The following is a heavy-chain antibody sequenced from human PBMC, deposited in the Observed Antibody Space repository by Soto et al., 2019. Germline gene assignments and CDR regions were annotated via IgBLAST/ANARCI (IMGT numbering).Heavy chain of an antibody. CDR1: GFGFSNSW. CDR3: ACASS. CDR2: ISPDGSGK. J-gene: IGHJ4*02. V-gene: IGHV3-7*01. Sequence: GGSLRLSCAASGFGFSNSWMSWVRQAPGKELEWVANISPDGSGKDYVDSVKGRYTISRDNAKNSLSLQMNSLRADDTAVYYCACASSWGQGTQVTVSS. D-gene: IGHD2-2*01.